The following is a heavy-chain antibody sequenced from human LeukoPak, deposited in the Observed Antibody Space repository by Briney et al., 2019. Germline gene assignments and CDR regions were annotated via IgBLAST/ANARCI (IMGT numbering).Heavy chain of an antibody. V-gene: IGHV1-2*02. D-gene: IGHD2-2*01. J-gene: IGHJ4*02. CDR2: INPNSGGT. Sequence: ASVKVSCKASGYTFTGYYMHWVRQAPGQGLEWMGWINPNSGGTNYAQKFQGRVTMTRDTSISTAYMELSRLRSDDTAVYYCATQNRSDCSSTSCYDGWALYYFDYWGQGTLVTVSS. CDR3: ATQNRSDCSSTSCYDGWALYYFDY. CDR1: GYTFTGYY.